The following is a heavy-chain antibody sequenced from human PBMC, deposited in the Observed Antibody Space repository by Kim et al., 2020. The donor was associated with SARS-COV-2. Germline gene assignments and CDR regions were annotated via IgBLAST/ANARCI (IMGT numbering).Heavy chain of an antibody. J-gene: IGHJ4*02. CDR3: ARIRTGKGPIDF. CDR1: GFTFSSYS. V-gene: IGHV3-21*01. Sequence: GGSLRLSCAASGFTFSSYSMNWVRQAPGKGLEWVSSISSSSYIYYADSVKGRFTISRDNAKNSLYLQMNSLRAEDTAVYYCARIRTGKGPIDFWGQGTLVTVSS. CDR2: ISSSSYI. D-gene: IGHD1-1*01.